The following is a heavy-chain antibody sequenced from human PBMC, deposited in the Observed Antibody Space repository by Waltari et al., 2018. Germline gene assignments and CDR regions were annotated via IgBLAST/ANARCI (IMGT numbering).Heavy chain of an antibody. CDR1: GGTFSSYA. Sequence: QVQLVQSGAEVKKPGSSVKVSCKASGGTFSSYAISWVRQAPGQGLEWMGGIIPILGIANYAQKVQGRVTITADKSTSTAYMELSSLRSEDTAVYYCARGSTSWDYFDYWGQGTLVTVSS. V-gene: IGHV1-69*10. J-gene: IGHJ4*02. D-gene: IGHD2-2*01. CDR2: IIPILGIA. CDR3: ARGSTSWDYFDY.